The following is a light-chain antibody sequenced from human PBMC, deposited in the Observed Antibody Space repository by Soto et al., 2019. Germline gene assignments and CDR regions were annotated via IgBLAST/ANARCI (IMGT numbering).Light chain of an antibody. CDR1: SSDVGGYDF. CDR2: DVS. V-gene: IGLV2-11*01. J-gene: IGLJ2*01. CDR3: CSYAGSYTLI. Sequence: QSALTQPRSVSGSPGQSVTISCTGTSSDVGGYDFVSWYQQHPGKAPKLMIYDVSERPSGVPDRFSGSKSGNTASLTISGLQAEDEADYYCCSYAGSYTLILGGGTKLTVL.